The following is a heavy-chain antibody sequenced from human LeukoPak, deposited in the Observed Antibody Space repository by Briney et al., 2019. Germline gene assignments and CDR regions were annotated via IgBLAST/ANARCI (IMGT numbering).Heavy chain of an antibody. D-gene: IGHD5-18*01. CDR2: IFYNGDT. V-gene: IGHV4-39*01. Sequence: ASETLSLTCTVSGASIRTSSYYWGWIRQSPGKGLEWIANIFYNGDTHYNASLKSRVTIFKDTSKNQISLRLNSVTASDTAVYYCVRHLRPHGSTYGWEAFDIWGPGTMVTVSS. CDR3: VRHLRPHGSTYGWEAFDI. CDR1: GASIRTSSYY. J-gene: IGHJ3*02.